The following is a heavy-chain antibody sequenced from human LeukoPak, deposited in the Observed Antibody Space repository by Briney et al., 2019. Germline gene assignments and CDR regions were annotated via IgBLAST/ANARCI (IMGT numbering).Heavy chain of an antibody. Sequence: PSETLSLTCTVSGGSISSSSYYWGWIRQPPGKGLEWIGSIYYSGSTYYNPSLKSRVTISVDTSKNQFSLKLSSVTAADTAVYYCARVALRLQTNWFDPWGQGTLVTVSS. V-gene: IGHV4-39*01. CDR1: GGSISSSSYY. CDR2: IYYSGST. J-gene: IGHJ5*02. CDR3: ARVALRLQTNWFDP.